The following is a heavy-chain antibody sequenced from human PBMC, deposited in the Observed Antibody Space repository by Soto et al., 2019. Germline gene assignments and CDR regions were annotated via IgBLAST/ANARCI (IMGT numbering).Heavy chain of an antibody. J-gene: IGHJ4*02. D-gene: IGHD3-16*02. CDR2: ISSSSSYI. V-gene: IGHV3-21*01. CDR1: GFTFSSYS. CDR3: ARDRRDYVWGSYPSNYFDY. Sequence: GGSLRLSCAASGFTFSSYSMNWVRQAPGKGLEWVSSISSSSSYIYYADSVKGRFTISRDNAKNSLYLQMNSLRAEDTAVYYCARDRRDYVWGSYPSNYFDYWGQGTLVTVS.